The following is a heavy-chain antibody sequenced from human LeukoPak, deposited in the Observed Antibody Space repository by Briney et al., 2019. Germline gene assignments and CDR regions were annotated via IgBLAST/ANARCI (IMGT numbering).Heavy chain of an antibody. CDR1: GGSFSGYY. Sequence: SETRSLTCAVYGGSFSGYYWSWIRQPPGKGLEWIGEINHSGSTNSNPSHKSRITISVDTSKNQFSLKLSSVTAADTAVYCCARAPRMTTQSDYWGQGTLVTVSS. CDR3: ARAPRMTTQSDY. D-gene: IGHD1-14*01. CDR2: INHSGST. J-gene: IGHJ4*02. V-gene: IGHV4-34*01.